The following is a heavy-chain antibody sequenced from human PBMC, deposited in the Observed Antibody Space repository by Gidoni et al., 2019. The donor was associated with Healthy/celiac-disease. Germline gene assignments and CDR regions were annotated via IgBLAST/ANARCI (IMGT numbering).Heavy chain of an antibody. CDR2: IYYCGST. Sequence: QVQLQASGPGLAKPSETLSLTCTVPGGSISSYYWRWIRQPPGKGLEWIGYIYYCGSTNYNPSLKSRVTISVDTSKNQFSLKLSSVTAADTAVYYCARGEGSGSLFFDYWGQGTLVTVSS. CDR1: GGSISSYY. D-gene: IGHD3-10*01. J-gene: IGHJ4*02. V-gene: IGHV4-59*01. CDR3: ARGEGSGSLFFDY.